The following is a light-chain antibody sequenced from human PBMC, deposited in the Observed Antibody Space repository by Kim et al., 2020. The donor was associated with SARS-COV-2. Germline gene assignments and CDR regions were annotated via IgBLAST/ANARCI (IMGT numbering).Light chain of an antibody. V-gene: IGKV1-39*01. Sequence: DIQLTQSPSSLSASIGDRVTITCRASHSVTKYLNWYQQKLGKAPKLLIFDASSLKDGVPSRFTGSGSGTDFTLTISRLQPEDFGTYYCQQSSNLPPTFGQGTKVDIK. J-gene: IGKJ1*01. CDR2: DAS. CDR1: HSVTKY. CDR3: QQSSNLPPT.